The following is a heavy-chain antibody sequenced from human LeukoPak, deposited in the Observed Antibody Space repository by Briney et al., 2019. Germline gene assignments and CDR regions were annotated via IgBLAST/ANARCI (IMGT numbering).Heavy chain of an antibody. CDR1: GGSISSGSYY. Sequence: PSQTLSLTCTVSGGSISSGSYYWSWIRQPAGKGLEWIGRIYTSGSTNYNPSLKSRVTISVDTSKNQFSLKLSSVTAADTAVYYCARGPGRLGYCSGGSCQGYWFDPWGQGTLVTVSS. CDR2: IYTSGST. D-gene: IGHD2-15*01. J-gene: IGHJ5*02. V-gene: IGHV4-61*02. CDR3: ARGPGRLGYCSGGSCQGYWFDP.